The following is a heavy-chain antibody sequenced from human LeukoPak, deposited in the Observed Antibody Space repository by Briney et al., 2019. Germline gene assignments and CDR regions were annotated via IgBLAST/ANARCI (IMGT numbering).Heavy chain of an antibody. V-gene: IGHV1-8*01. J-gene: IGHJ1*01. CDR3: ATPGVHYDPSGYYPFQH. CDR1: GYTFSSYD. Sequence: ASVKVSCKASGYTFSSYDINWVRLAAGQGLEWMGWMNPNSGNTGYAQQFQGRVTMTRNTAIGTAYMELSSLRSEDTAVYYCATPGVHYDPSGYYPFQHWGQGTLVTVTS. D-gene: IGHD3-22*01. CDR2: MNPNSGNT.